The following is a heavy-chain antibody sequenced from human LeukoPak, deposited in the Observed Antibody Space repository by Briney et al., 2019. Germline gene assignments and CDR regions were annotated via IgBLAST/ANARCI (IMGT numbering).Heavy chain of an antibody. CDR1: GGSISSYY. D-gene: IGHD6-13*01. V-gene: IGHV4-59*12. CDR3: ARVVARTRKKSSSWGNWFDP. CDR2: IYYSGST. J-gene: IGHJ5*02. Sequence: SETLSLTCTVSGGSISSYYWSWIRQPPGKGLEWIGYIYYSGSTNYNPSLKSRVTISVDTSKNQFSLKLSSVTAADTAVYYCARVVARTRKKSSSWGNWFDPWGQGTLVTVSS.